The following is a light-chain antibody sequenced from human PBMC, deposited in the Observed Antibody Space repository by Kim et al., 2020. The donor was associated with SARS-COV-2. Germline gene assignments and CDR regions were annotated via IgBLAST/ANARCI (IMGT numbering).Light chain of an antibody. CDR1: QSVSNY. V-gene: IGKV3-11*01. CDR3: QQRTNWPPMYT. CDR2: DAS. Sequence: SLGERAPLSCRASQSVSNYLAWYQQRPGQAPRLLIYDASIRATGIPARFSGSGSGTDFTLTISSLEPEDFAVYYCQQRTNWPPMYTFGQGTKLEIK. J-gene: IGKJ2*01.